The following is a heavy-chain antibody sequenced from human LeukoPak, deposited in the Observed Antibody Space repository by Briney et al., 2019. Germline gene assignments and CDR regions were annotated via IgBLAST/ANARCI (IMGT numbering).Heavy chain of an antibody. Sequence: SVTVSCKASGGTFSSYAISWVRQAPGQGVEWMGRIFPIFGTANYAQKFQGRVTITADESTSTAYMELSSLRSDDTAVYYCARDRIAAAGPGHYYYYYGMDVWGQGTTVTVSS. V-gene: IGHV1-69*13. CDR1: GGTFSSYA. CDR3: ARDRIAAAGPGHYYYYYGMDV. J-gene: IGHJ6*02. D-gene: IGHD6-13*01. CDR2: IFPIFGTA.